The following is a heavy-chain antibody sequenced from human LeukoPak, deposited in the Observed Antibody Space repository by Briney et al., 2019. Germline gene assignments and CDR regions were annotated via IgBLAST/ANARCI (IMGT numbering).Heavy chain of an antibody. V-gene: IGHV3-48*04. CDR2: ISSSSSTI. CDR3: ARDLGLVAVAGTPGYFQH. J-gene: IGHJ1*01. CDR1: GFTFSSYS. Sequence: PGGSLRLSCAAPGFTFSSYSMNWVRQAPGKGLEWVSYISSSSSTIYYADSVKGRFTISRDNAKNSLYLQMNSLRAEDTAVYYCARDLGLVAVAGTPGYFQHWGQGTLVTVSS. D-gene: IGHD6-19*01.